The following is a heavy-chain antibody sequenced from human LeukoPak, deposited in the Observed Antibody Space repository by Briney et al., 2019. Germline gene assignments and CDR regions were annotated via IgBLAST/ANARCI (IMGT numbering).Heavy chain of an antibody. Sequence: GGSLRLSCVVSGITLSNYAMSWVRQAPGKGLEWVSGISGSAGGTNYADSVEGRFTISRDNSMNTMYLQINSLRAEDTAVYFCAKRGIVIRGLLIIGFHKEAYYFDSWGQGILVTVSS. V-gene: IGHV3-23*01. CDR3: AKRGIVIRGLLIIGFHKEAYYFDS. CDR1: GITLSNYA. D-gene: IGHD3-10*01. J-gene: IGHJ4*02. CDR2: ISGSAGGT.